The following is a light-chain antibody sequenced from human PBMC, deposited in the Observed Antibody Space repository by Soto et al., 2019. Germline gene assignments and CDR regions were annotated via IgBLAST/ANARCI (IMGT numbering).Light chain of an antibody. J-gene: IGLJ3*02. V-gene: IGLV2-11*01. CDR3: CSYADIYTLGVV. CDR2: DVN. CDR1: SSDVGAYNY. Sequence: QSALTQPRSVSGSPGQSVTISCTGTSSDVGAYNYVSWYQRHPGKAPKLMIFDVNKRPSGVPDRFSGSKSVNTASLTITGLQAEDEAYYYCCSYADIYTLGVVFGGGTKLTVL.